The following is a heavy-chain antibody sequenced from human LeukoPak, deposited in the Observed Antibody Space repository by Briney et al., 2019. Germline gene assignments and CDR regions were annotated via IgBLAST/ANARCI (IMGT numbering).Heavy chain of an antibody. V-gene: IGHV3-11*04. CDR1: GFTFSDYY. D-gene: IGHD3-9*01. Sequence: GGSLRLSCAASGFTFSDYYMSWIRQAPGKGLEWVSYISSSGSTIYYADSVKGRFTISRDNAKNSLYLQMNSLGAEDTAVYYCARDWYDNSDAFDIWGQGAMVIVSS. CDR3: ARDWYDNSDAFDI. CDR2: ISSSGSTI. J-gene: IGHJ3*02.